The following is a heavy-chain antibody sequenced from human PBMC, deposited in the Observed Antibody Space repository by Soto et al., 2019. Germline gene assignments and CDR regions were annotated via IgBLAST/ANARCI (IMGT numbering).Heavy chain of an antibody. Sequence: GSGPTLVNPTQTLTLTCTFSGFSLSTSGVGVGWIRQPPGKALEWLALIYWDDDKRYSPSLKSRLTITKDTSKNQVVLTMTNMDPVDTATYYCAHMAAIWFGELPNWFDPWGQGTLVTVSS. CDR1: GFSLSTSGVG. V-gene: IGHV2-5*02. J-gene: IGHJ5*02. D-gene: IGHD3-10*01. CDR2: IYWDDDK. CDR3: AHMAAIWFGELPNWFDP.